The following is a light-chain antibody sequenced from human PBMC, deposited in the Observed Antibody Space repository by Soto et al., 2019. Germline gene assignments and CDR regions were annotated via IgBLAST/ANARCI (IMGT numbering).Light chain of an antibody. Sequence: QSVLTQPPSASGTPGQRVAISCSGSNSNIGSNHVNWYQQLPGTAPKLLIYGNNQRPSGVPDRFSGSRSGTSASLAISGLQSEDDADYYCAAWDDSLNGHVVFGGGTKVTV. V-gene: IGLV1-44*01. CDR2: GNN. CDR3: AAWDDSLNGHVV. J-gene: IGLJ2*01. CDR1: NSNIGSNH.